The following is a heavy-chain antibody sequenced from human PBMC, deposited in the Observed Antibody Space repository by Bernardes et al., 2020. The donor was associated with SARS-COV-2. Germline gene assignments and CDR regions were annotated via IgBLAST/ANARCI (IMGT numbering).Heavy chain of an antibody. V-gene: IGHV1-18*01. CDR2: ISAYNGNT. J-gene: IGHJ4*02. Sequence: ASVKVSCKASGYTFTSYGISWVRQAPGQGLEWMGWISAYNGNTNYAQKLQGRVTMTTDTSTSTAYMELRSLRSDDTAVYYCARDVGGHCSGGSCYGSPFDNGGQGTLGTVSS. CDR1: GYTFTSYG. CDR3: ARDVGGHCSGGSCYGSPFDN. D-gene: IGHD2-15*01.